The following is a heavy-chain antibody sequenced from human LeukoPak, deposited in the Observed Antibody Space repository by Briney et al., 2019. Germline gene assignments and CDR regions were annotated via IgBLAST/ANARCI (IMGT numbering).Heavy chain of an antibody. CDR2: IIPIFGTA. Sequence: ASVKVSCKASGGTFSSYAISWVRQAPGQGLEWMGGIIPIFGTANYAQKFQGRVTITTDESTSTAYMELSSLRSEDTAVYYCARGFTDYSNYYYMDVWGKGTTVAVSS. CDR1: GGTFSSYA. D-gene: IGHD2-15*01. V-gene: IGHV1-69*05. J-gene: IGHJ6*03. CDR3: ARGFTDYSNYYYMDV.